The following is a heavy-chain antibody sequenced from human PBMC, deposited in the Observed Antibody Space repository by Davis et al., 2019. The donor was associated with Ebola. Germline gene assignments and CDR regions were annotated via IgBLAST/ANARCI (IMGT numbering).Heavy chain of an antibody. V-gene: IGHV3-23*01. CDR1: GFTFSSYA. Sequence: GESLKISCAASGFTFSSYAMSWVRQAPGKGLEWVSAISGSGGSTYYADSVKGRFTISRDNSKNTLYLQMNSLRAEDTAVYYCAKSVAARVGYYFDYWGQGTLVTVSS. D-gene: IGHD6-19*01. CDR2: ISGSGGST. CDR3: AKSVAARVGYYFDY. J-gene: IGHJ4*02.